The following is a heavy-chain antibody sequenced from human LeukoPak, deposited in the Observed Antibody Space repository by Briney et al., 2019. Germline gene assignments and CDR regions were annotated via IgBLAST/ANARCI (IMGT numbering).Heavy chain of an antibody. Sequence: SETLSLTCTVSGGSISSSSYYWGWIRQPPGKGLEWIGSIYYSGSTYYNPSLKSRVTISVDTSKNQFSLKLSSVTAADTAVYYCARGGWDDYVWGSYPDYWGQGTLVTVSS. V-gene: IGHV4-39*07. J-gene: IGHJ4*02. D-gene: IGHD3-16*02. CDR1: GGSISSSSYY. CDR2: IYYSGST. CDR3: ARGGWDDYVWGSYPDY.